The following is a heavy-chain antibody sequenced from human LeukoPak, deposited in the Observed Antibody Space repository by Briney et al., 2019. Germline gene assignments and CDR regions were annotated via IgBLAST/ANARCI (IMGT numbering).Heavy chain of an antibody. CDR1: EFTFNIYA. Sequence: PGGSLRLSCAASEFTFNIYAMTWLRQAPGKGLEWVSALSGSGVTTFYADSVKGRFTISRDNSKNTLYLQMNSLRAEDTAVFYCAKAGGYVWGTLDAFDIWGQGTLVTVSS. V-gene: IGHV3-23*01. CDR2: LSGSGVTT. J-gene: IGHJ3*02. D-gene: IGHD3-16*01. CDR3: AKAGGYVWGTLDAFDI.